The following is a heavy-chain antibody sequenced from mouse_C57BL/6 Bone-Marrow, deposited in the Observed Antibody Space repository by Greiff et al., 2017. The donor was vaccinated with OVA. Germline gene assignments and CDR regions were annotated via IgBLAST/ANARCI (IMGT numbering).Heavy chain of an antibody. Sequence: VQLQQPGAELVKPGASVKLSCKASGYTFTSYWMHWVKQRPGQGLEWIGEIDPSDSYTNYNQKFKGKSTLTVDKSSSTAYMQLSSLTSEDSAVYYCARDYYGSKDYWGQGTTLTVSS. V-gene: IGHV1-69*01. D-gene: IGHD1-1*01. CDR2: IDPSDSYT. CDR3: ARDYYGSKDY. CDR1: GYTFTSYW. J-gene: IGHJ2*01.